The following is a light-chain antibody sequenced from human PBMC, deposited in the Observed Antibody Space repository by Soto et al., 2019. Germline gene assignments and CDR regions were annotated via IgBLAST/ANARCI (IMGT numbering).Light chain of an antibody. CDR3: QHRSNWPIFT. V-gene: IGKV3-11*01. CDR2: GAS. J-gene: IGKJ3*01. Sequence: EIVLTQSPATLSLSPRERATLSCRASQSVSSYLAWYQQKPGQAPRLLIYGASNRATGIPARFSGSGSETDFTLTISSLEPEDFAVYYCQHRSNWPIFTFGPGTKVDIK. CDR1: QSVSSY.